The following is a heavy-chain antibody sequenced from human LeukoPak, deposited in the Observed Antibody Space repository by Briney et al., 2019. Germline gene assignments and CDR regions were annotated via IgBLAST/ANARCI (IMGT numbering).Heavy chain of an antibody. Sequence: GESLKISCKGLGYSFNNYWNAWVRQRPGKGLEWIGIIYPGGSETRYDPSFQGQVTISADSSTSTAYLQWSSLRASDTAMYYCARASRDGYNQNFDHWGQGTLVTVSS. CDR1: GYSFNNYW. CDR2: IYPGGSET. J-gene: IGHJ4*02. CDR3: ARASRDGYNQNFDH. D-gene: IGHD5-24*01. V-gene: IGHV5-51*01.